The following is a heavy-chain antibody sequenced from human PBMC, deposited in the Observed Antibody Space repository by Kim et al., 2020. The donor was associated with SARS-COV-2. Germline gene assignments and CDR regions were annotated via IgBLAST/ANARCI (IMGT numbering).Heavy chain of an antibody. CDR3: ARLEEGYGMEV. CDR2: INHSGST. CDR1: GGSFSGYY. D-gene: IGHD1-1*01. V-gene: IGHV4-34*01. Sequence: SETLSLTCAVYGGSFSGYYWSWIRQPPGKGLEWIGEINHSGSTNYNPSLKSRVTISVDTSKNQFSLKLSSVTAAATAVFYCARLEEGYGMEVGGQGTTVT. J-gene: IGHJ6*02.